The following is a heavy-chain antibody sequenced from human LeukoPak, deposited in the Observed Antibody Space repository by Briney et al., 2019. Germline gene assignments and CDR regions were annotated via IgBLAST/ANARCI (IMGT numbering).Heavy chain of an antibody. Sequence: GGSLRLSCAASGFTFTTYWMSWVRQAPGKGLEWVANIKQDGTERYYVDSVKGRFTISRDNAKNTLYLQMNSLRAEDTAVYYCARVTRWGGWFDPWGQGTQVTVSS. D-gene: IGHD3-16*01. J-gene: IGHJ5*02. CDR2: IKQDGTER. V-gene: IGHV3-7*01. CDR3: ARVTRWGGWFDP. CDR1: GFTFTTYW.